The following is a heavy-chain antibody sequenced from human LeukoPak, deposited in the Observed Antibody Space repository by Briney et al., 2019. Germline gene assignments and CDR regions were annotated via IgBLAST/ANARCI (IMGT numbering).Heavy chain of an antibody. CDR2: ISGSGGST. D-gene: IGHD3-10*01. J-gene: IGHJ4*02. V-gene: IGHV3-23*01. Sequence: PGGSLRLSCAASGFTFSSYAMSWVRQAPGNWLEWVSAISGSGGSTYYADSVKGRFTISRDNSKSTLYLQMNSLRAEDTAVYYCASEGLLFGELSSDWGQGTLVTVSS. CDR1: GFTFSSYA. CDR3: ASEGLLFGELSSD.